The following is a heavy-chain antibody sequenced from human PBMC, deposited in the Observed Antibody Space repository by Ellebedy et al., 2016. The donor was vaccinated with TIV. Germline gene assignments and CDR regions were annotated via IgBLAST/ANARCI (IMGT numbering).Heavy chain of an antibody. D-gene: IGHD3-22*01. J-gene: IGHJ6*02. CDR2: INSDGSDT. CDR3: ARGVSYYHDSSGYGTV. CDR1: GFTFSNYA. Sequence: GGSLRLXXAASGFTFSNYAMNWVRQAPGKGLVWVSRINSDGSDTNYADSVKGRFTISRDNAENTLYLQMSGLRAEDTAVYYCARGVSYYHDSSGYGTVWGQGTTVTVSS. V-gene: IGHV3-74*01.